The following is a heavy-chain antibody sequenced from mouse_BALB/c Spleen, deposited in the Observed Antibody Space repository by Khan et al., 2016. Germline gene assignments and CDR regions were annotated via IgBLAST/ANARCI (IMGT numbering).Heavy chain of an antibody. D-gene: IGHD1-1*01. CDR2: INPDSYTI. V-gene: IGHV4-1*02. CDR1: GFDFSRYW. J-gene: IGHJ3*01. CDR3: ARSGYYGYLAY. Sequence: EVKLLESGGGLVHPGGSLKLSCAASGFDFSRYWMSWVRQAPGKGLEWIGEINPDSYTINYTPSLKDKFIISRDIAKNTLYLQMSKVRSEDTAHYYCARSGYYGYLAYWGQGTLVTVSA.